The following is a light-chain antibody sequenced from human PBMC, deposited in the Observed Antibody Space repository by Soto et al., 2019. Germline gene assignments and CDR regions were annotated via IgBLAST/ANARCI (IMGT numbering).Light chain of an antibody. V-gene: IGKV1-5*01. J-gene: IGKJ2*01. CDR2: DAI. CDR3: PHSNSDDI. Sequence: DIQMTQSPSTLSASVGDSVTITCRAREIISTWVAWYQQTPGKAPKLLIYDAIILVSGVPSRFSDGASGTEFTLTISGLQPDDFATDFCPHSNSDDIFVQGTNLEIK. CDR1: EIISTW.